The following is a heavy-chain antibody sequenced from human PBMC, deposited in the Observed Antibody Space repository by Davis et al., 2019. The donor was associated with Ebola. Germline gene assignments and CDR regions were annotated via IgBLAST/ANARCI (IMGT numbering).Heavy chain of an antibody. D-gene: IGHD1-26*01. CDR3: ARPPWD. Sequence: MPSETLSLTCTVSGDSITTYYWSWIRQPPGKGLEWIGYIYYSGSTNYNPSLKSRVTISVDTSKNQFSLQLSSVTAAHTAVYYCARPPWDWGQGTLVTVSS. J-gene: IGHJ4*02. CDR1: GDSITTYY. V-gene: IGHV4-59*08. CDR2: IYYSGST.